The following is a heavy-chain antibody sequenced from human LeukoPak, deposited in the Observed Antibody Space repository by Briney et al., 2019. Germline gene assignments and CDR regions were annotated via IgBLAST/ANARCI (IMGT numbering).Heavy chain of an antibody. CDR2: MNPNSGNT. V-gene: IGHV1-8*01. J-gene: IGHJ4*02. CDR3: ARGDTYYYGSGSYY. D-gene: IGHD3-10*01. Sequence: GASVKVSCKASGYTFTRYDINWVRQATGQGLEWMGWMNPNSGNTGYAQKFQGRVTMTRNTSISTAYMELSSLRSEDTAVYYCARGDTYYYGSGSYYWGQGTLVTVSS. CDR1: GYTFTRYD.